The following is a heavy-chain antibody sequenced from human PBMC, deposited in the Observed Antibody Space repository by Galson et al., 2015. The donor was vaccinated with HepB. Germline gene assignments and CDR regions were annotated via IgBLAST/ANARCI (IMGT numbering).Heavy chain of an antibody. CDR2: ITWNSGTI. CDR3: ARGVDIVAVVGAGNYGMDV. CDR1: GFTFSSLG. J-gene: IGHJ6*02. D-gene: IGHD2-15*01. Sequence: SLRLSCAASGFTFSSLGMTWVRQAPGKGLEWVSGITWNSGTIGYADSVKGRFTISRDNAKNSLFLQMNSLRAEDTAVYYCARGVDIVAVVGAGNYGMDVWGQGTTVTASS. V-gene: IGHV3-9*01.